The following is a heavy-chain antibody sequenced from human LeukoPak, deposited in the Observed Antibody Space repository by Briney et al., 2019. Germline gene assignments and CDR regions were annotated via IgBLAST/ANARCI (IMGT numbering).Heavy chain of an antibody. D-gene: IGHD6-13*01. CDR1: GYTFTSYG. CDR3: ARESSSWYGGTGYYFDY. J-gene: IGHJ4*02. CDR2: ISAYNGNT. Sequence: ASVKVSCKASGYTFTSYGISWVRQAPGQGLEWMGWISAYNGNTNYAQKLQGRGTMTTDTSTSTAYMELRSLRSDDTAVYYCARESSSWYGGTGYYFDYWGQGTLVTVSS. V-gene: IGHV1-18*01.